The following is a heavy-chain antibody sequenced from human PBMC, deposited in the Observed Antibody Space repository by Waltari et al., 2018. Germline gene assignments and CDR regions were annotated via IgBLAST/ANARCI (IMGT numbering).Heavy chain of an antibody. CDR3: ASAGYCSSTSCYEWAFDI. D-gene: IGHD2-2*01. Sequence: QVQLVQSGAEVKKPGSSVKVSCKASGGTFSSYAISWVRQAPGQGLEWMGGIIPIFGTANYAQKFQGRVTITADESTSTAYMELSSLRSEDTAVYYCASAGYCSSTSCYEWAFDIWGQGTMVTVSS. J-gene: IGHJ3*02. V-gene: IGHV1-69*13. CDR2: IIPIFGTA. CDR1: GGTFSSYA.